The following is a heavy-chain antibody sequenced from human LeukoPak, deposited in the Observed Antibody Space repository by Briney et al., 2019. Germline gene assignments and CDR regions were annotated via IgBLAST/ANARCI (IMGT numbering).Heavy chain of an antibody. CDR1: GFTFSSYA. Sequence: GGSLRLSCAASGFTFSSYARSWVRQAPGKGLEWVSAISGSGGSTYYADSVKGRFTISRDNSKNTLYLQMNSLRAEDTAVYYCEKVHSSGWYLDSWGQGTLVTVSS. V-gene: IGHV3-23*01. J-gene: IGHJ4*02. CDR2: ISGSGGST. D-gene: IGHD6-19*01. CDR3: EKVHSSGWYLDS.